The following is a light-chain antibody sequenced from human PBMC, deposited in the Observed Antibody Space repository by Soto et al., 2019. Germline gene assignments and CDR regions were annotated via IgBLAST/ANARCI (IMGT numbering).Light chain of an antibody. V-gene: IGLV2-14*01. CDR3: SSYTTSNTRQIV. CDR1: SSDVGGYNY. Sequence: QSVLTQPASVSGSPGQSITISCTGTSSDVGGYNYVSWYQQHPGKAPKFMIYDVSNRPSGVSNRFSGSKSSNTASLTISGLQAEDEADYYCSSYTTSNTRQIVFGTGTKLTVL. J-gene: IGLJ1*01. CDR2: DVS.